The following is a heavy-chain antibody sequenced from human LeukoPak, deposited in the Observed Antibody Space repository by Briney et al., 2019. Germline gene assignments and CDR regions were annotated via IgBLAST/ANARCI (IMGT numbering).Heavy chain of an antibody. D-gene: IGHD4-17*01. CDR1: GGSISSYY. Sequence: SVTLSLTCTVSGGSISSYYWSWIRQPPGKGLEWIGYIYYSGSTNYNPSLKSRVTISVDTSKNQFSLKLSSVTAADTAVYYCARVEGNYGDYVGLDYWGQGTLVTVSS. CDR3: ARVEGNYGDYVGLDY. J-gene: IGHJ4*02. V-gene: IGHV4-59*01. CDR2: IYYSGST.